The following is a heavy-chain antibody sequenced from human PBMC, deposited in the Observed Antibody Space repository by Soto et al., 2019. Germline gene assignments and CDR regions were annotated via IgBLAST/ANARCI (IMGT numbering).Heavy chain of an antibody. CDR1: GGTFSSYA. D-gene: IGHD6-19*01. CDR3: ARDMRLVGGWFNWFDP. CDR2: IIPIFGTA. Sequence: QVQLVQSGAEVKKPGSSVKVSCKASGGTFSSYAISWVRQAPGQGLEWMGGIIPIFGTANYAQKFQGRVTITADKSTSTAYMELSSLRSEDTAVYYCARDMRLVGGWFNWFDPWGQGTLVPVSS. J-gene: IGHJ5*02. V-gene: IGHV1-69*06.